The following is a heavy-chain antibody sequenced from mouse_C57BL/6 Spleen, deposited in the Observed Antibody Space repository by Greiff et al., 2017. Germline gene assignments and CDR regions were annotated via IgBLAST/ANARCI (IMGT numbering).Heavy chain of an antibody. D-gene: IGHD1-1*01. J-gene: IGHJ3*01. CDR3: TGDYYGSGAWFAY. CDR2: IRLKSDNYAT. Sequence: EVKVEESGGGLVQPGGSMKLSCVASGFTFSNYWMNWVRQSPEKGLEWVAQIRLKSDNYATHYAESVKGRFTISRDDSKSSVYLQMNNLRAEDTGIYYCTGDYYGSGAWFAYWGQGTLVTVSA. V-gene: IGHV6-3*01. CDR1: GFTFSNYW.